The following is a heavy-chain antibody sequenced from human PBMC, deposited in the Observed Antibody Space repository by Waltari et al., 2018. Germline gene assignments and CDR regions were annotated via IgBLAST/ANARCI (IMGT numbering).Heavy chain of an antibody. Sequence: QVHLVQSGAELKNRGSSVTVSCKAPGGTSRSYVITWLRQAPGQGLEWMGGIIPIFGTANYAQKFQGRVTITTDESTSTAYMELSSLRSEDTAVYYCARGGGYSAFDIWGQGTMVTVSS. V-gene: IGHV1-69*05. CDR2: IIPIFGTA. D-gene: IGHD5-12*01. CDR1: GGTSRSYV. CDR3: ARGGGYSAFDI. J-gene: IGHJ3*02.